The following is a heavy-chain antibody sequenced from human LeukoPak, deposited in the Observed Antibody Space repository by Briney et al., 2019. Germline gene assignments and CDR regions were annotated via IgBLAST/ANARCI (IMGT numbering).Heavy chain of an antibody. CDR2: IKQDGSEK. V-gene: IGHV3-7*01. CDR1: GFTFSSYW. CDR3: AREWELLLGPGYFDY. J-gene: IGHJ4*02. Sequence: GGSLRLSCAASGFTFSSYWMSWVRQAPGKGLEWVANIKQDGSEKYYVDSVKGRFTISRDNAKNSLYLQMNSLRAEDTAVYYCAREWELLLGPGYFDYWGQGTLVTVSS. D-gene: IGHD1-26*01.